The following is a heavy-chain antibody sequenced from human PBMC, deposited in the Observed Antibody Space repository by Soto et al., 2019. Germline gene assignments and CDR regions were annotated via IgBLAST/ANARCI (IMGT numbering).Heavy chain of an antibody. D-gene: IGHD5-12*01. Sequence: PSETLSLTCAVSGGSFSGYYWSWIRQPPGKGLEWIGEMNHIGRTYYIPSLKSRLDISVDTSKNQLSLTLSSVTAADTAVYYCARGYETNWHTPHDWGQGILVTVS. CDR3: ARGYETNWHTPHD. J-gene: IGHJ4*02. V-gene: IGHV4-34*01. CDR2: MNHIGRT. CDR1: GGSFSGYY.